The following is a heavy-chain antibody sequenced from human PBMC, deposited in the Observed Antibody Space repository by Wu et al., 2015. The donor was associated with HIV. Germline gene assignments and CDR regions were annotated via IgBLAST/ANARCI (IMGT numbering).Heavy chain of an antibody. D-gene: IGHD3-9*01. V-gene: IGHV1-18*01. CDR3: AGPSTPRDTGSFYDPLTGYYYGMDV. Sequence: QVQLAQSGAEVKKPGASVKVSCKASGYTFTSYGITWVRQAPGQGLEWMGRISAYNGYTDYEKKFQGRVTMTTDGSRSTAYLELRGLRSGDTAVYYCAGPSTPRDTGSFYDPLTGYYYGMDVWGQGTTVTVSS. J-gene: IGHJ6*02. CDR2: ISAYNGYT. CDR1: GYTFTSYG.